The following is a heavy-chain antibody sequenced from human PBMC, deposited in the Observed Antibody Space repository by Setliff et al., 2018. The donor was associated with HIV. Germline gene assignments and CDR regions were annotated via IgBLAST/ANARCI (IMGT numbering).Heavy chain of an antibody. J-gene: IGHJ4*02. Sequence: PGGSLRLSCAASGFTFSSYGMHWVRQAPGKGLEWVAFIRYDGSNKYYADSVKGRFTVSRDNSNNAVYLQMTSLRAEDTVIYYCATPPTAVTTRYFASWGQGTLVTVSS. D-gene: IGHD4-17*01. V-gene: IGHV3-30*02. CDR3: ATPPTAVTTRYFAS. CDR2: IRYDGSNK. CDR1: GFTFSSYG.